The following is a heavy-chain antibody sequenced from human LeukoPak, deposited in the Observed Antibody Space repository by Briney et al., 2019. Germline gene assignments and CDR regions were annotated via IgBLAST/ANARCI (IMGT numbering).Heavy chain of an antibody. D-gene: IGHD3-10*01. CDR2: ISYDGSNK. J-gene: IGHJ4*02. Sequence: GGSLRLSCAASGFTFSSYAMHWARQAPGKGLEWVAVISYDGSNKYYADSVKGRFTISRDNSKNTLYLQMNSLRAEDTAVYYCARERLWFGELLFYFDYWGQGTLVTVSS. CDR1: GFTFSSYA. V-gene: IGHV3-30*04. CDR3: ARERLWFGELLFYFDY.